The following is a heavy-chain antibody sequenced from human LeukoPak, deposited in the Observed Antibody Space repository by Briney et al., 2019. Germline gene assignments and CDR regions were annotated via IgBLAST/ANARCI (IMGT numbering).Heavy chain of an antibody. D-gene: IGHD2-15*01. CDR2: ISRNSSYI. CDR3: AREVAPYF. V-gene: IGHV3-21*01. J-gene: IGHJ4*02. Sequence: KTGGSLRLSCAASGFTFRSYSMHWVRQAPGKGLEWVSPISRNSSYIYYADSVKGRFTISRDNAKNSLYLQMNSLRAEDTSVYYCAREVAPYFWGQGTLVTVS. CDR1: GFTFRSYS.